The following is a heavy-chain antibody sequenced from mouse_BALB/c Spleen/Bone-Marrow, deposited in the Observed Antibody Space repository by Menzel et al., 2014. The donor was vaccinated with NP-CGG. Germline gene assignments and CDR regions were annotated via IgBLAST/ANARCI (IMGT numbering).Heavy chain of an antibody. CDR3: ARASWLLRYYYAMDY. CDR2: INPSNGRT. V-gene: IGHV1S81*02. J-gene: IGHJ4*01. CDR1: GYTFTSYW. Sequence: GAELVKPGASVKLSCKASGYTFTSYWMHRVKQRPGQGLEWIGEINPSNGRTNYNEKFKSKATLTVDKSSSTAYMQLSSLTSEGSAVYYCARASWLLRYYYAMDYWGQGTSVTVSS. D-gene: IGHD2-3*01.